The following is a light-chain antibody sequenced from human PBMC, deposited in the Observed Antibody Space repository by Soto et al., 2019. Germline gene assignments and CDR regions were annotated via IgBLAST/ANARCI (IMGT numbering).Light chain of an antibody. CDR1: QDISDS. CDR2: DAS. V-gene: IGKV1-33*01. J-gene: IGKJ4*01. Sequence: DIPMTQSPSSLSASVGDRITITCQASQDISDSLNWYQQKPGRAPNLLIYDASNLETGVPSRFSGSGSGTDFTFTITGLQTEDIATYYCHQYTNPPLTFGGGTKVEIK. CDR3: HQYTNPPLT.